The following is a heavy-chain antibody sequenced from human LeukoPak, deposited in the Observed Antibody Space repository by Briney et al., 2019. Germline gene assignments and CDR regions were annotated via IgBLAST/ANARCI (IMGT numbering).Heavy chain of an antibody. D-gene: IGHD3-22*01. Sequence: SETLSLNCTISSGSITTYYWSWIRQPPGKGLEWIGYVYNIGSTNYNPSLKSRVTISIDTSKKQISLKLSSVTAADTAVYYCARLKFYDSTGYSPGHYMDVWGKGTTVIVSS. J-gene: IGHJ6*03. CDR1: SGSITTYY. CDR2: VYNIGST. CDR3: ARLKFYDSTGYSPGHYMDV. V-gene: IGHV4-59*01.